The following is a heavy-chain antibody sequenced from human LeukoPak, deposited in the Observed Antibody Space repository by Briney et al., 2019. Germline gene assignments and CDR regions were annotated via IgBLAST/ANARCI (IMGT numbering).Heavy chain of an antibody. Sequence: GGSLRLSCAASGFTFRTYAMNWVRQAPGKGLEWVSTISGSGGTTYYADSVKGRFTISRDNSKNTLFLQMNSLRAEDTAVYYCAKIYSRYFDYWGQGTLVTVSS. J-gene: IGHJ4*02. D-gene: IGHD5-18*01. V-gene: IGHV3-23*01. CDR3: AKIYSRYFDY. CDR2: ISGSGGTT. CDR1: GFTFRTYA.